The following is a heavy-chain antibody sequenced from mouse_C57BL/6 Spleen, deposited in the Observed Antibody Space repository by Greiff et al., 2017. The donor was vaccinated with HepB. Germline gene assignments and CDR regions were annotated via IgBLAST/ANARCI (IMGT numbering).Heavy chain of an antibody. CDR2: IWSGGST. V-gene: IGHV2-2*01. CDR3: ATYYGHAMDY. Sequence: VKLMESGPGLVQPSQSLSITCTVSGFSLTSYGVHWVRQSPGKGLEWLGVIWSGGSTDYNAAFISRLSISKDNSKSQVFFKMNSLQADDTAIYYCATYYGHAMDYWGQGTSVTVSS. J-gene: IGHJ4*01. CDR1: GFSLTSYG. D-gene: IGHD2-10*01.